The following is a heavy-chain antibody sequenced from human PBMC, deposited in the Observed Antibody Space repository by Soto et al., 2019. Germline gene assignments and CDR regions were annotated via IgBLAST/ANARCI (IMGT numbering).Heavy chain of an antibody. CDR2: IYYSGST. CDR1: GGSISSSSYY. J-gene: IGHJ6*02. V-gene: IGHV4-39*01. Sequence: SETLSLTCTVSGGSISSSSYYWGWIRQPPGKGLEWIGSIYYSGSTYYNPSLKSRVTISVDTSKNQFSLKLSSVTAADTAVYYCARHLYYDISPGYLRPYHYYGMDVWGQGTTVT. CDR3: ARHLYYDISPGYLRPYHYYGMDV. D-gene: IGHD3-9*01.